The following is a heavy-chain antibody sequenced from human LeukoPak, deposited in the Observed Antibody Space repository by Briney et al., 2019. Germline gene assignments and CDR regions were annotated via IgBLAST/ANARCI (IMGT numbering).Heavy chain of an antibody. CDR3: ARGIGSGSYGRFDP. CDR1: GYTFTAYY. J-gene: IGHJ5*02. Sequence: ASVKVSCKASGYTFTAYYMHWVRQAPGQGLEWMGWINPNSGGTNYAQTFQGRVTMTRDPSISTSYMELSRLTSDDTAVYYCARGIGSGSYGRFDPWGQGTLVTVSS. D-gene: IGHD3-10*01. V-gene: IGHV1-2*02. CDR2: INPNSGGT.